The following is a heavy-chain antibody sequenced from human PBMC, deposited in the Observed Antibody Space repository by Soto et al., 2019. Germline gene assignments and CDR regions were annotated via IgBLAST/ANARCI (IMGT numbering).Heavy chain of an antibody. CDR2: ISSSSSYI. CDR3: AREAYYDFWSGYPPAYYYYYMDV. CDR1: GFTFSSYS. V-gene: IGHV3-21*01. Sequence: GGSLRLSCAASGFTFSSYSMNWVRQAPGKGLEWVSSISSSSSYIYYADSVKGRFTISRDNAKNSLYLQMNSLRAEDTAVYYCAREAYYDFWSGYPPAYYYYYMDVWGKGTTVTVSS. D-gene: IGHD3-3*01. J-gene: IGHJ6*03.